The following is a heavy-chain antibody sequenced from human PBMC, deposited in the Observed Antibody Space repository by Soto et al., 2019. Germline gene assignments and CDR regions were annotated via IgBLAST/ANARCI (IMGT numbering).Heavy chain of an antibody. Sequence: SETLSLTCTVSGGSISSYYWSWIRQPPGKGLEWIGYIYYSGSTNYNPSLKSRVTISVDTSKNQFSLKLSSVTAADTAVYYCARAYYDILTGPTYFDYWGQGTLVTVSS. CDR2: IYYSGST. CDR3: ARAYYDILTGPTYFDY. CDR1: GGSISSYY. V-gene: IGHV4-59*01. D-gene: IGHD3-9*01. J-gene: IGHJ4*02.